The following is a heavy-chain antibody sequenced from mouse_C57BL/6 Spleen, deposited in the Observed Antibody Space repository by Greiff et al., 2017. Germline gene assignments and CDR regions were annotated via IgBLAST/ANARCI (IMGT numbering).Heavy chain of an antibody. Sequence: QVQLKESGPGLVQPSQSLSITCTVSGFSLTSYGVHWVRQPPGKGLEWLGVIWSGGSTDYNAAFISRLSISKDNSKSQVFFKMNSLQADDTAIYYCAKNSYYGSSYWYFDVWGTGTTVTVSS. CDR1: GFSLTSYG. J-gene: IGHJ1*03. CDR3: AKNSYYGSSYWYFDV. V-gene: IGHV2-4*01. CDR2: IWSGGST. D-gene: IGHD1-1*01.